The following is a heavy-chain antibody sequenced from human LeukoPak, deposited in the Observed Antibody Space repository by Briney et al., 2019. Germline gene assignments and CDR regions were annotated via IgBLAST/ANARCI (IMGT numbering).Heavy chain of an antibody. CDR1: GYSFTSYW. CDR3: ARQADKGYCSSTSCYDTAFDI. Sequence: GESLKISCKGSGYSFTSYWIGWVRQMPGKGLEWMRIIYPGDSDTRYSPSFQGQVTISADKSISTAYLQWSSLKASDTAMYYCARQADKGYCSSTSCYDTAFDIWGQGTMVTVSS. D-gene: IGHD2-2*01. V-gene: IGHV5-51*01. CDR2: IYPGDSDT. J-gene: IGHJ3*02.